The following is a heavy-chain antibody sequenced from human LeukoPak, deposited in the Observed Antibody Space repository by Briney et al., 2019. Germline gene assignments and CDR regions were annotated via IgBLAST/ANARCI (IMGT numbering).Heavy chain of an antibody. CDR3: ARSALLPIEVVPATGYNWFDP. V-gene: IGHV1-18*01. CDR1: GYTFTSYG. D-gene: IGHD2-2*01. Sequence: ASVKVSCKSSGYTFTSYGISWVRQAPGQGLEWMGWISAYNGNTNYAQKLQGRVTMTTDTSTSTAYMELRSLRSDDTAVYYCARSALLPIEVVPATGYNWFDPWGQGTLVTVSS. J-gene: IGHJ5*02. CDR2: ISAYNGNT.